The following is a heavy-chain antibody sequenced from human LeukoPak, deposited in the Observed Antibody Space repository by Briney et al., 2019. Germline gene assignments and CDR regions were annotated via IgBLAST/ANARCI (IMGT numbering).Heavy chain of an antibody. Sequence: SETLSLTCAVYGGSFSDYHWSWIRQPPGKGLEWIGEVNHSGSTKYNPSLKSRVTISLDTSKNQFSLKLGSVTAADTSVYYCARIAGPDRTLDYWGQGTLVTVSS. V-gene: IGHV4-34*01. CDR3: ARIAGPDRTLDY. D-gene: IGHD1-14*01. J-gene: IGHJ4*02. CDR2: VNHSGST. CDR1: GGSFSDYH.